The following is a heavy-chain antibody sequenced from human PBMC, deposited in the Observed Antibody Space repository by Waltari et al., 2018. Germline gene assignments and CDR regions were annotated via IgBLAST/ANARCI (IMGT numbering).Heavy chain of an antibody. Sequence: EVQLVESGEGLVQPGWSLRLSCAASEFIFSSFILPWVGQAPGKGLGWVSSITGSSSNIYYADSVKGRFTISRDNAKNSLYLQMNSLRAEDTAVYYCARNLPTAVKYYGMDVWGQGTTVTVSS. CDR1: EFIFSSFI. V-gene: IGHV3-21*01. CDR3: ARNLPTAVKYYGMDV. J-gene: IGHJ6*02. CDR2: ITGSSSNI. D-gene: IGHD1-1*01.